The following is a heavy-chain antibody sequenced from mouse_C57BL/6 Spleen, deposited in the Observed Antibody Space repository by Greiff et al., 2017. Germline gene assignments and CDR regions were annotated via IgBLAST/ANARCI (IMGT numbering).Heavy chain of an antibody. D-gene: IGHD1-1*01. V-gene: IGHV1-69*01. J-gene: IGHJ1*03. CDR2: IDPSDSYT. Sequence: QVQLQQPGAELVMPGASVKLSCKASGYTFTSYWMHWVKQRPGQGLEWIGEIDPSDSYTNYNQKFKGKSTLTVDKSSSTAYMQLSSLTSEDSAVYYCARSGTTVVSYWYVDVGGTGTTVTVSS. CDR3: ARSGTTVVSYWYVDV. CDR1: GYTFTSYW.